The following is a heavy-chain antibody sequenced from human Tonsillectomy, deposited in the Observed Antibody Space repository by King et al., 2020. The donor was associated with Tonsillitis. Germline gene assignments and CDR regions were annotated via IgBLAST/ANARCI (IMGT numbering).Heavy chain of an antibody. J-gene: IGHJ3*01. CDR1: GFTFSSYA. V-gene: IGHV3-30-3*01. CDR2: ISYDGSNK. D-gene: IGHD3-22*01. CDR3: ARDQSYYDSSGYYSD. Sequence: VQLVESGGGVVQPGRSLRLSCAASGFTFSSYAMHWVRQAPGKWLEWVAVISYDGSNKYYVDSVKGRFTISRDNSKNTLYLQMNSLRAEDTAVYYCARDQSYYDSSGYYSDWGQGTMVTVSS.